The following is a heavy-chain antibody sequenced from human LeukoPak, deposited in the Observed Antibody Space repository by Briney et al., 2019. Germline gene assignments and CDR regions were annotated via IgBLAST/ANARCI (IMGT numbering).Heavy chain of an antibody. V-gene: IGHV5-51*01. CDR3: ARAPDYGGNPYYFDY. Sequence: GESLKISCKGSGYSFTSYWIGWVRQMPGKGLEWMGIIYPGDSDTRYSPSFRGQVTISADKSISTAYLQWSSLKASDTAMYYCARAPDYGGNPYYFDYWGQGTLVTVSS. CDR2: IYPGDSDT. J-gene: IGHJ4*02. CDR1: GYSFTSYW. D-gene: IGHD4-23*01.